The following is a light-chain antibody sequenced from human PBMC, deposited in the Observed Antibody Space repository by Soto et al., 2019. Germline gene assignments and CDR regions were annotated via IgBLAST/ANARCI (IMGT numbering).Light chain of an antibody. CDR1: QSVSSD. J-gene: IGKJ1*01. Sequence: EIVLTQSPATLSLSPGETATLSCRASQSVSSDLAWYQQKRGQAPRLLIYDASNRATGIPARFSGSGSGTDFTLTISSLEPEDFAVYYCQQRSNWPWTFGPGTKVEIK. V-gene: IGKV3-11*01. CDR3: QQRSNWPWT. CDR2: DAS.